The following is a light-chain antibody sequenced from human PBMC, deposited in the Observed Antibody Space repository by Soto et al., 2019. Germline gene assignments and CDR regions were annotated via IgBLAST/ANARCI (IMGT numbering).Light chain of an antibody. CDR3: QQYDNLRVT. CDR2: DAS. CDR1: QDISNY. V-gene: IGKV1-33*01. J-gene: IGKJ3*01. Sequence: DIQMTQSPSSLSASVGDRVTITCQASQDISNYLNWYQQKPEKAPKLLIYDASNLETGVPSRFSGSGSGTDFTFTISSLQTEDIATYYCQQYDNLRVTFGPGTKVDIK.